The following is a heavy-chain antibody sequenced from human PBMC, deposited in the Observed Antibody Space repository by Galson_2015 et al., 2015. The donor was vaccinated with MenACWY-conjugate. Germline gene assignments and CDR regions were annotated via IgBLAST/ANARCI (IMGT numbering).Heavy chain of an antibody. V-gene: IGHV3-30*18. CDR3: AKGGYSSSWYLYNYYYMDV. CDR2: ISYDGSNK. CDR1: GFTFRSYG. D-gene: IGHD6-13*01. Sequence: SLRLSCAASGFTFRSYGMHWVRQAPGKGLEWVAVISYDGSNKYYADSVKGRFTISRDNSKNTLYLQMNSLTTEDTAVYYCAKGGYSSSWYLYNYYYMDVWGKGTTVTVSS. J-gene: IGHJ6*03.